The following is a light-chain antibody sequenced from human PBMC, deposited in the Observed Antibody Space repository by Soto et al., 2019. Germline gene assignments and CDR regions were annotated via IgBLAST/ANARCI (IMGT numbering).Light chain of an antibody. V-gene: IGLV2-14*01. CDR1: SSDVGGYN. CDR2: DVN. CDR3: CSYTSSSTYV. Sequence: QSALTQPASVSGPPGQSITISCTGTSSDVGGYNVSWYQQHPGKAPKLMIFDVNNRPSGVSNRFSGSKSGNTASLTISGLQAEDEADYYCCSYTSSSTYVFGTGTKVTVL. J-gene: IGLJ1*01.